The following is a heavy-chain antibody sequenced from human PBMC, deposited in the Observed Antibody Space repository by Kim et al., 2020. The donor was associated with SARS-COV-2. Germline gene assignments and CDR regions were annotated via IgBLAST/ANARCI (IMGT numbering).Heavy chain of an antibody. CDR3: ARAFGEYGSGSDGLDV. V-gene: IGHV4-59*01. CDR1: GGSIRSYY. CDR2: FYYSGRT. Sequence: SETLSLTCTVSGGSIRSYYWSWIRQPPGKGLEWIGYFYYSGRTNSNPSCKSRVTISADTSKNQVSLNLTSVTAADSAVYYCARAFGEYGSGSDGLDVRG. J-gene: IGHJ6*01. D-gene: IGHD3-10*01.